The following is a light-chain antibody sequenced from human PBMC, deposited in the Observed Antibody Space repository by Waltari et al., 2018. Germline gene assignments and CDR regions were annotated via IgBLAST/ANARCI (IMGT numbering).Light chain of an antibody. J-gene: IGLJ2*01. CDR3: QSFDSTNVV. Sequence: NFMLTQPPSASESPGKPVTVVCTGSSGSIASNYVQWYQHLPGSAPTTLIYVDNQRPPRVPVRFSGSINRSSNSSSLTISGLKIEDEADYYCQSFDSTNVVFGGGTELTVL. CDR1: SGSIASNY. V-gene: IGLV6-57*02. CDR2: VDN.